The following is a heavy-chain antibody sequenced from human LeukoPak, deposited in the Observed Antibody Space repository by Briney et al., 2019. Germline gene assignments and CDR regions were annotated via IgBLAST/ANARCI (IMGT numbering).Heavy chain of an antibody. CDR1: GFTFNSYG. Sequence: GGSLRLSCAVSGFTFNSYGMSWVRQAPGKGLEWVSAISVSGVSTYYADSVKGRFTISRDNSKNTLNLQMNSLRAEDTAVYYCAKSGPLVRGVITGWGQGTLVTVSS. J-gene: IGHJ4*02. D-gene: IGHD3-10*01. CDR2: ISVSGVST. CDR3: AKSGPLVRGVITG. V-gene: IGHV3-23*01.